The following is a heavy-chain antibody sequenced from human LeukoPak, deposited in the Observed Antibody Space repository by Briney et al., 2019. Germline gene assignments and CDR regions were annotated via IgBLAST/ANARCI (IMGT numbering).Heavy chain of an antibody. D-gene: IGHD3-16*01. CDR3: ARGVVSGRFGDYYYYMDV. Sequence: SETLSLTCAVYGGSFSGHYWTWIRQPPGKGLQWIGEVNDRGSTNYNPSLKSRLTISEDKSKKQFSLRLPSVTAANTAVYYCARGVVSGRFGDYYYYMDVWGKGTTVTVSS. J-gene: IGHJ6*03. V-gene: IGHV4-34*01. CDR1: GGSFSGHY. CDR2: VNDRGST.